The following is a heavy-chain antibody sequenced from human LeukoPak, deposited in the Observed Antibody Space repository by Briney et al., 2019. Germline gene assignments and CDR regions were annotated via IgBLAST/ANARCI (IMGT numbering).Heavy chain of an antibody. Sequence: ASETLSLTCTVSGGSISSGSYYWSWIRQPAGKGLEWIGRIYTSGSTNYNPSLKSRVTISVDTSKNQFSLKLSSVTAADTAVYYCARGGDGYNWAPFDYWGQGTLVTVSS. CDR1: GGSISSGSYY. D-gene: IGHD5-24*01. CDR3: ARGGDGYNWAPFDY. V-gene: IGHV4-61*02. CDR2: IYTSGST. J-gene: IGHJ4*02.